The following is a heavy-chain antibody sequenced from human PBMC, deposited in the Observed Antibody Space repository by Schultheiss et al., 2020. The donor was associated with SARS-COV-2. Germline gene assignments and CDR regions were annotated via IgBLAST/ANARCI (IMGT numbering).Heavy chain of an antibody. CDR1: GGSFSGYY. V-gene: IGHV4-59*12. D-gene: IGHD3-16*01. CDR2: IYYSGST. CDR3: ARGVGAGSSYYFDY. J-gene: IGHJ4*02. Sequence: SETLSLTCAVYGGSFSGYYWSWIRQPPGKGLEWIGYIYYSGSTNYNPSLKSRVTMSVDTSKNQFSLKLSSVTAADTAVYYCARGVGAGSSYYFDYWGQGTLVTVSS.